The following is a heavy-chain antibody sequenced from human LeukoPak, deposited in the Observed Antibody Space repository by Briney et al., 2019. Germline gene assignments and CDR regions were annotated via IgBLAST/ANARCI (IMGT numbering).Heavy chain of an antibody. CDR2: IKSKRDGEVT. J-gene: IGHJ4*02. D-gene: IGHD3-22*01. V-gene: IGHV3-15*01. CDR3: ATDDYYARSGPSGADYFDY. Sequence: MTGGSLGLSCGASGFSLSGAWMSWVRQAPGKGLEWVARIKSKRDGEVTDYAAPVKGRFSISRDDSKTTLYLQMNGLKTEDTAMYYCATDDYYARSGPSGADYFDYWGQGILVTVSS. CDR1: GFSLSGAW.